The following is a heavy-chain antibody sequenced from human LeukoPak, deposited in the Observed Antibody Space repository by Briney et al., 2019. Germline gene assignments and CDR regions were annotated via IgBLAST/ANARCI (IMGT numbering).Heavy chain of an antibody. CDR2: IKQDGSEK. Sequence: GGSLRLSCAASGFTFSSYWMSWVRQGPGKRLEWVANIKQDGSEKYYVDSVKGRFTNSRDNAKNSLSLQMNSLRAEDTAVYYCAYLNSTAFDIWGQGTMVTVSS. J-gene: IGHJ3*02. V-gene: IGHV3-7*01. D-gene: IGHD1-7*01. CDR1: GFTFSSYW. CDR3: AYLNSTAFDI.